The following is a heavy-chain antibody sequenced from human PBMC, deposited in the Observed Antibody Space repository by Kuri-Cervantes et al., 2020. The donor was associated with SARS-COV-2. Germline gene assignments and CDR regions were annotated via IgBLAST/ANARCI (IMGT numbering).Heavy chain of an antibody. Sequence: ASVKVSCKASGYTFITFDINWVRQATGQGLEWMGWISPKNGNTDFAQNFQGRIAFTRDTSINTVYMKLSSLTSEDTAVYYCARGITAGVDYWGQGTLVTVSS. V-gene: IGHV1-8*03. CDR2: ISPKNGNT. CDR3: ARGITAGVDY. D-gene: IGHD6-13*01. J-gene: IGHJ4*02. CDR1: GYTFITFD.